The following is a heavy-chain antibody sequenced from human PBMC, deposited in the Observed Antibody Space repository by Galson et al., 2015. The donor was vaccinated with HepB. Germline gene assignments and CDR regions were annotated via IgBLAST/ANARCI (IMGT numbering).Heavy chain of an antibody. Sequence: SVKVSCKVSGNTLSEYSIHWVRQTPGKGLEWMGGFDSEESKTIYAQRFQGRITMTEDTSADTAYMELSSLRSEDTALYYCVTEGRYGSGNPFKGEYFFSHAFDVWGQGTTVTVSS. CDR1: GNTLSEYS. CDR3: VTEGRYGSGNPFKGEYFFSHAFDV. J-gene: IGHJ6*02. D-gene: IGHD3-10*01. CDR2: FDSEESKT. V-gene: IGHV1-24*01.